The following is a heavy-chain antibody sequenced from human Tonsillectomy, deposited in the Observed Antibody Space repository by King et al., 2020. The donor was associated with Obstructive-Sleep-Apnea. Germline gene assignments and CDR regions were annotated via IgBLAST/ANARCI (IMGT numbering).Heavy chain of an antibody. Sequence: VQLVESGGGVVQPGRSLRLSCAASGFTFSSYGMHWVRQAPGKGLEWVAVISYDGSNKYYADSVKGRFTISRDNSKNTLYLQMNSLRAEDTAVYYCANLVATMPLDYWGQGTLVTVSS. CDR1: GFTFSSYG. CDR2: ISYDGSNK. D-gene: IGHD5-12*01. V-gene: IGHV3-30*18. J-gene: IGHJ4*02. CDR3: ANLVATMPLDY.